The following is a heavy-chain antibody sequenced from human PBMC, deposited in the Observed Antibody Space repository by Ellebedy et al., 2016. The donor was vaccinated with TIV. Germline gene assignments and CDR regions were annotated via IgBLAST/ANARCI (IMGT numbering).Heavy chain of an antibody. CDR2: INTNTGNP. CDR3: ARGAAAGLFWYFDL. V-gene: IGHV7-4-1*02. J-gene: IGHJ2*01. CDR1: GYTFTSYA. D-gene: IGHD6-13*01. Sequence: AASVKVSCKASGYTFTSYAMNWVRQATGQGLEWMGWINTNTGNPTYAQGFTGRFVFSLDTSVSTAYLQISSLKAEDTAVYYCARGAAAGLFWYFDLWGRGTLVTVPS.